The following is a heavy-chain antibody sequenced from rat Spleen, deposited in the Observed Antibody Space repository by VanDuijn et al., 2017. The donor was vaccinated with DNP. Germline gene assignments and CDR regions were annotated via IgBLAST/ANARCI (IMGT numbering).Heavy chain of an antibody. CDR3: ARDNYVTSGAMDA. Sequence: QVQLKESGPGLVQPSETLSLTCTVSGFSLINYSVSWVRQPSGKGPEWMGRMWYDGDTAYSSDLKSRLSISRDTSKNQIFLKMDSLRSEDTATYYCARDNYVTSGAMDAWGQGTSVTVSS. J-gene: IGHJ4*01. V-gene: IGHV2-34*01. CDR1: GFSLINYS. CDR2: MWYDGDT. D-gene: IGHD1-11*01.